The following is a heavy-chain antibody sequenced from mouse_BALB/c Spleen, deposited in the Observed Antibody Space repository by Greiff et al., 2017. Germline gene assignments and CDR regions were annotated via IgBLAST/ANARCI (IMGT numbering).Heavy chain of an antibody. Sequence: EVQGVESGGGLVQPGGSLRLSCATSGFTFTDYYMSWVRQPPGKALEWLGFIRNKANGYTTEYSASVKGRFTISRDNSQSILYLQMNTLRAEDSATYYCARSLGRGFDYWGQGTTLTVSS. CDR2: IRNKANGYTT. CDR1: GFTFTDYY. V-gene: IGHV7-3*02. J-gene: IGHJ2*01. CDR3: ARSLGRGFDY. D-gene: IGHD4-1*01.